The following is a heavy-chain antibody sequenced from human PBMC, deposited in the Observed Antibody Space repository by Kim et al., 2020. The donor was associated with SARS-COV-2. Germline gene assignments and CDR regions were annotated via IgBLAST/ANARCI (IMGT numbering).Heavy chain of an antibody. Sequence: GGSLRLSCAASGFTLSDNYMSWVRQAPGKGLEWVALIYSGGSTNYADSVKGRFTISRDNSKNTLYLQMNSLRAEDTAIYYCARQRGYSYGYWFDPWGQGTLVSVSS. CDR1: GFTLSDNY. CDR3: ARQRGYSYGYWFDP. J-gene: IGHJ5*02. CDR2: IYSGGST. V-gene: IGHV3-53*01. D-gene: IGHD5-12*01.